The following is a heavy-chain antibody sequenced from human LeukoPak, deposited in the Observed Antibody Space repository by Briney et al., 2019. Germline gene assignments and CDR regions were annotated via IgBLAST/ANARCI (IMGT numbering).Heavy chain of an antibody. J-gene: IGHJ4*02. CDR3: ATGGVSSGWRNY. Sequence: GGSLRLSCAASGFTFSSYAMSWVRQAPGKGLEWVSAISGSGGSTYYADSVKGRFTISRDNAKNSLYLQMNSLRAEDTAVYYCATGGVSSGWRNYWGQGTLVTVSS. CDR1: GFTFSSYA. D-gene: IGHD6-19*01. V-gene: IGHV3-23*01. CDR2: ISGSGGST.